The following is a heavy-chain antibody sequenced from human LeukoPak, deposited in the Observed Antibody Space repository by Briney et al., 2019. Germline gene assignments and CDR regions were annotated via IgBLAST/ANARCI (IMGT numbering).Heavy chain of an antibody. J-gene: IGHJ4*02. CDR2: MYTSGTT. D-gene: IGHD3-22*01. CDR1: GGSIRSGSYY. Sequence: PSETLSLTCTVSGGSIRSGSYYWNWIRQPAGKGLEWIGRMYTSGTTNYNPSRKTRVTISVDTSKNQFSLKLSSVTAADTAVYYCARTASGYYLFDYWGQGTLVTVSS. V-gene: IGHV4-61*02. CDR3: ARTASGYYLFDY.